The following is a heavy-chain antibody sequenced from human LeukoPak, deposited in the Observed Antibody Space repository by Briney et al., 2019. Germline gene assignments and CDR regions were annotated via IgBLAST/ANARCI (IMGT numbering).Heavy chain of an antibody. CDR1: GFTFSSYS. CDR3: ARERVSYYYDSSGRKGHDAFDI. Sequence: GGSLRLSCAASGFTFSSYSMNWVRQAPGKGLEWVSSISSSSSHIYYADSVKGRFTISRDNAKNSLYLQMNSLRAEDTAVYYCARERVSYYYDSSGRKGHDAFDIWGQGTMVTVSS. J-gene: IGHJ3*02. D-gene: IGHD3-22*01. CDR2: ISSSSSHI. V-gene: IGHV3-21*01.